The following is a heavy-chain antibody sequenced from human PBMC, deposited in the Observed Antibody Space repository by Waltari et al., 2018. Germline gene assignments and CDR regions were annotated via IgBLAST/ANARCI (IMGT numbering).Heavy chain of an antibody. CDR2: ISGSGGRI. V-gene: IGHV3-23*01. Sequence: EVQVLESGGGLIQHGGSLRLSCAASGFTFNSYAMSWVRQAPGKGLEWVSLISGSGGRINYADSVKGRFTISRDNSKNTLDLQMNSLRAEDTAVYYCAKISSGYYGMDVWGQGTTVTVSS. CDR3: AKISSGYYGMDV. CDR1: GFTFNSYA. J-gene: IGHJ6*02. D-gene: IGHD3-16*02.